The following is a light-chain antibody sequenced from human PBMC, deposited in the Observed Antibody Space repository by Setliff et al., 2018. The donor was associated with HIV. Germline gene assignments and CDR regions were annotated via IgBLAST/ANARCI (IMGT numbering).Light chain of an antibody. CDR1: SSDVGGYNY. CDR3: CSYAGSYYV. Sequence: SVLTQPRSVSGSPGQSVTISCTGTSSDVGGYNYVSWYQQHPGKAPKLMIYDVGKRPSGVPDRFSGSKSGNTASLTISGLQAEDEADYYCCSYAGSYYVFGTGTKVTVL. J-gene: IGLJ1*01. CDR2: DVG. V-gene: IGLV2-11*01.